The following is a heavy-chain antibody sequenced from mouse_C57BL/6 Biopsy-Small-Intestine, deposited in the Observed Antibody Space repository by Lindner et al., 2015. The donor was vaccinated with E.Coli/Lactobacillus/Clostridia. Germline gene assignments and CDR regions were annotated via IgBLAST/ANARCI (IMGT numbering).Heavy chain of an antibody. CDR2: INAGNGNR. CDR1: GYMFTDYP. Sequence: SVKVSCKASGYMFTDYPIQWVRQAPGQRLEWMGWINAGNGNRKYSQKFQGRVTITRDTSASTAYMELSSLTSEDTAVYYCARDRNWGNFDYWGQGTLVTVSS. J-gene: IGHJ4*01. V-gene: IGHV1-84*02. D-gene: IGHD2-1*01. CDR3: ARDRNWGNFDY.